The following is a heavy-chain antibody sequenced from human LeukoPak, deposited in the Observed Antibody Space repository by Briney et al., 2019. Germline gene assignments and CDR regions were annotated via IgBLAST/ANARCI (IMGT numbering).Heavy chain of an antibody. J-gene: IGHJ4*02. CDR2: LYYGGST. CDR1: GFALSNKY. V-gene: IGHV3-66*01. D-gene: IGHD3-10*01. Sequence: PGGSLRLSCVASGFALSNKYMGWVRQAPGKGLEWVSLLYYGGSTYYADSVKDRFTISRDISKNTLYLQMNTLRVEDTAVYYCASETGHYFDYWGQGTLVTVSS. CDR3: ASETGHYFDY.